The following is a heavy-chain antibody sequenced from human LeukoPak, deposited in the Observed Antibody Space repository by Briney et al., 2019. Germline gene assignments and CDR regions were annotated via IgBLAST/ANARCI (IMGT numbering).Heavy chain of an antibody. CDR3: AKEITAMEGGDAFDI. CDR1: GFTVSSNS. V-gene: IGHV3-53*01. Sequence: GGSLRLSCTVSGFTVSSNSMSWVRQAPGKGLEWVSFIYSDNTHYSDSVKGRFTISRDNSKNTLYLQMNSLRAEDTAVYYCAKEITAMEGGDAFDIWGQGTMVTVSS. CDR2: IYSDNT. J-gene: IGHJ3*02. D-gene: IGHD5-18*01.